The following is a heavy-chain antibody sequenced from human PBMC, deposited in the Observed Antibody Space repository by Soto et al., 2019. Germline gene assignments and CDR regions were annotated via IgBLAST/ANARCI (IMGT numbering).Heavy chain of an antibody. V-gene: IGHV2-26*01. D-gene: IGHD2-21*01. CDR1: GFSLSNARMG. CDR2: IFSNDEK. J-gene: IGHJ6*02. Sequence: QVTLKESGPVLVKPTETLTLTRTVSGFSLSNARMGVSWIRQPPGKALEWLAHIFSNDEKSYSTSLKSRLTISKDTSKSQVVLTMTNMDPVDTATYYCARDSYSPYYYYGMDVWGQGTTVTVSS. CDR3: ARDSYSPYYYYGMDV.